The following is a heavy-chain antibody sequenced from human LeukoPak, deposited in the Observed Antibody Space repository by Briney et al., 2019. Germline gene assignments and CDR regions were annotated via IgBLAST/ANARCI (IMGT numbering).Heavy chain of an antibody. Sequence: GRALRLSCAASGFTLSSYVMHWVRQARGKGGEWVGVISYDGSNKHYADSVKGRFTISRDNSKNTLYLQMNSLRAEDTAVYYCAKDRIGYCTRLSCLNWFDPWGQGTLVTVSS. CDR1: GFTLSSYV. V-gene: IGHV3-30*18. D-gene: IGHD2-8*01. J-gene: IGHJ5*02. CDR3: AKDRIGYCTRLSCLNWFDP. CDR2: ISYDGSNK.